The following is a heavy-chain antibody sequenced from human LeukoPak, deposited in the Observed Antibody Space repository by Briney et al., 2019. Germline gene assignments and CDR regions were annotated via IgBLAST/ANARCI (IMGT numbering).Heavy chain of an antibody. V-gene: IGHV3-30*02. CDR1: GFSFSSYG. J-gene: IGHJ4*02. CDR2: IRYDGSNK. CDR3: AKDLYYYDSSGYSTFDY. Sequence: GGSLRLSCTASGFSFSSYGMDWVRQAPGKGLEWVAFIRYDGSNKYYADSVKGRFTISRDSSKNTLYLQMNSLRAEDTAVYYCAKDLYYYDSSGYSTFDYWGQGTLVTVSS. D-gene: IGHD3-22*01.